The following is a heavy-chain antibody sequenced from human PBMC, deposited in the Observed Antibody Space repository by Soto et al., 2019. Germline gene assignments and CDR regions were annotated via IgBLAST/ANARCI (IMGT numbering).Heavy chain of an antibody. CDR3: ARLDAEDAFDI. D-gene: IGHD5-18*01. CDR1: GFTFSSYD. V-gene: IGHV3-13*01. Sequence: GGSLRLSCAASGFTFSSYDMHWVRQATGKGREWVSAIGTAGDTYYPGSVKGRFTISRENAKNSLYLQMNSLRAGDTAVYYCARLDAEDAFDIWGQGTMVTVSS. J-gene: IGHJ3*02. CDR2: IGTAGDT.